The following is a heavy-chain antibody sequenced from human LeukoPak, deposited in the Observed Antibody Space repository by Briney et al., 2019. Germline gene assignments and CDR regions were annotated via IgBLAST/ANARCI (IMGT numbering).Heavy chain of an antibody. J-gene: IGHJ4*02. CDR3: AREGTYYYDSSGYHLDY. Sequence: GGSLRLSCAASGFTFSSYSMNWVRQAPGKGLEWVSSISSSSYIYYADSVKGRFTISRDNAKNSLYLQMNGLRAEDTAVYYCAREGTYYYDSSGYHLDYWGQGTLVTVSS. V-gene: IGHV3-21*01. CDR1: GFTFSSYS. CDR2: ISSSSYI. D-gene: IGHD3-22*01.